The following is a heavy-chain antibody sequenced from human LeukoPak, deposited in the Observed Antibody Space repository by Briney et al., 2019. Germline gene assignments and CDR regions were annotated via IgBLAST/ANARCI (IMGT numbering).Heavy chain of an antibody. Sequence: SETLSLTCTVSGGSISSYYWSWIRQPAGKGLEWIGRIYTSGSTNYNPSLKSRVTMSVDTSKNQFSLKLSSVTAADTAVYYCARDRGYVWGSYPYYFDYWGQGTLVTVSS. CDR2: IYTSGST. CDR3: ARDRGYVWGSYPYYFDY. CDR1: GGSISSYY. V-gene: IGHV4-4*07. J-gene: IGHJ4*02. D-gene: IGHD3-16*01.